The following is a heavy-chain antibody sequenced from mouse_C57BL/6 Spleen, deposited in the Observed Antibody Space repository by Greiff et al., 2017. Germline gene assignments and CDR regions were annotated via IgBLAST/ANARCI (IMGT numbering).Heavy chain of an antibody. CDR2: ISGGGGNT. Sequence: DVKLVESGGGLVKPGGSLKLSCAASGFTFSSYTMSWVRQTPEKRLEWVATISGGGGNTYYPDSVKGRFTISRDNAKNTLYLQMSSLRSEDTALYYCARHEYSNPWYFDVWGTGTTVTVSS. CDR1: GFTFSSYT. CDR3: ARHEYSNPWYFDV. J-gene: IGHJ1*03. V-gene: IGHV5-9*01. D-gene: IGHD2-5*01.